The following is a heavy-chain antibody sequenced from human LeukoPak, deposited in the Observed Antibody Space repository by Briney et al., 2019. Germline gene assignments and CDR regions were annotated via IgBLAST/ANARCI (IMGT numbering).Heavy chain of an antibody. CDR2: INSDGSST. Sequence: GGSLRLSCAGSGFTFSSYWMHWVRQAPGKGLVWVSRINSDGSSTNYADSVKGRFTISRDNAKNTLYLQMNSLRAEDTAVYYCTRVYGSGSYTFDYWGQGTLVTVSS. D-gene: IGHD3-10*01. CDR3: TRVYGSGSYTFDY. V-gene: IGHV3-74*01. CDR1: GFTFSSYW. J-gene: IGHJ4*02.